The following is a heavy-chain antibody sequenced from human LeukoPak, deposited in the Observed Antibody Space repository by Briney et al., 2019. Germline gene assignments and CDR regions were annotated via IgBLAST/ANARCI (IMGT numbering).Heavy chain of an antibody. J-gene: IGHJ6*04. Sequence: SETLSLTCAVSGGSISSGGYSWSWIRQPPGKGLEWIGEINHSGSTNYNPSLKSRVTISVDTSKNQFSLKLSSVTAADTAVYYCARGWSRYYGMDVWGKGTTVTVSS. CDR2: INHSGST. V-gene: IGHV4-34*01. CDR3: ARGWSRYYGMDV. CDR1: GGSISSGGYS. D-gene: IGHD3-3*01.